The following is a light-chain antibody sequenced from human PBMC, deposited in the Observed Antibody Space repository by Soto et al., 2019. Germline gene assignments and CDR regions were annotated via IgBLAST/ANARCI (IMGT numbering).Light chain of an antibody. CDR2: GAS. Sequence: EIVLTQSPGTLSLSPGERATLSCRASQSVSSSYLAWYQQKPGQAPRLLIFGASTRATDIPDRFSGSGSGTDCTLTISRLEPEDFAVYYCQQYDSSSYTFGQGTKLQIK. CDR1: QSVSSSY. V-gene: IGKV3-20*01. J-gene: IGKJ2*01. CDR3: QQYDSSSYT.